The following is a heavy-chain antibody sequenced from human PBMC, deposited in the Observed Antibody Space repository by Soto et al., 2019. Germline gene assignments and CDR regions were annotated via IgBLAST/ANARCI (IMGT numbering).Heavy chain of an antibody. V-gene: IGHV4-30-4*01. CDR1: GGSISSGDYY. CDR2: IYYSGST. D-gene: IGHD2-2*01. J-gene: IGHJ6*02. Sequence: QVQLQESGPGLVKPSQTLSLTCTVSGGSISSGDYYWSWIRQPPGKGLEWIGYIYYSGSTYYNPSLKSRVTISVDTSKNRFSLKLSSVTAADTDVYYCARDWVVLVPAASVYYGMDVWGQGTTVTVSS. CDR3: ARDWVVLVPAASVYYGMDV.